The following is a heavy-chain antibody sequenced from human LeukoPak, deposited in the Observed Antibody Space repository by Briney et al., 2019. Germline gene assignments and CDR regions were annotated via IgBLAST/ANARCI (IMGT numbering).Heavy chain of an antibody. D-gene: IGHD2-15*01. CDR2: IRWNSGNI. CDR1: GFTFDDYA. J-gene: IGHJ4*02. V-gene: IGHV3-9*03. CDR3: AKDVSLGHCSGGSCSARFDH. Sequence: QTGRSLTLACAPSGFTFDDYAMHWVRQAPGEGLEWVSGIRWNSGNIVYAGSVEGRFTISRDNAKNSLYLQMNSLRAEDMALYYCAKDVSLGHCSGGSCSARFDHWGQGTLVTVSS.